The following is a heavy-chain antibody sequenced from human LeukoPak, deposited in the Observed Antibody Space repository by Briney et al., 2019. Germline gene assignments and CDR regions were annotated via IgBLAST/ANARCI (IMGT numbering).Heavy chain of an antibody. CDR1: GFTFSSYA. Sequence: GGSLRLSCAASGFTFSSYAMGWVRQAPGKGLEWVSAISGSGGNTYYADSVKGRFTISRDNSKNTLYLQMNSLRAEDTAVYYCARGYCSGGSCYWGRWFDPWGQGTLVTVSS. J-gene: IGHJ5*02. CDR3: ARGYCSGGSCYWGRWFDP. CDR2: ISGSGGNT. V-gene: IGHV3-23*01. D-gene: IGHD2-15*01.